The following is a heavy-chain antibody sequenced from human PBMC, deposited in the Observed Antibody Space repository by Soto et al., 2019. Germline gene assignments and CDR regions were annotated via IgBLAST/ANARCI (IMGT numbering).Heavy chain of an antibody. Sequence: SETLSHICTVAGYSISIPYHWAWIRHPPGKGLEWIGGIYYTGSTYYNPSLERRLTISVDTSRNQFSLKLSSVTAADTAVYFCACSTGYYNFDDWGQGPLVTVSS. CDR2: IYYTGST. J-gene: IGHJ4*02. CDR3: ACSTGYYNFDD. CDR1: GYSISIPYH. V-gene: IGHV4-38-2*02. D-gene: IGHD3-22*01.